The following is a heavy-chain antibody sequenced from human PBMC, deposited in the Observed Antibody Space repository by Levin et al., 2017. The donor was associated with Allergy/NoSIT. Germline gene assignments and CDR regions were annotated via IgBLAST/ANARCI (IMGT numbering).Heavy chain of an antibody. D-gene: IGHD2/OR15-2a*01. J-gene: IGHJ6*03. CDR2: IYPGDSDT. CDR3: ARRSTRDYYYYMDV. V-gene: IGHV5-51*01. CDR1: GYSFTSYW. Sequence: GESLKISCQGSGYSFTSYWIGWVRQMPGKGLEWMGIIYPGDSDTRYSPSFEGQVTISADKSISIADLQWSNLKASDTAIYYCARRSTRDYYYYMDVWGKGTTVTVSS.